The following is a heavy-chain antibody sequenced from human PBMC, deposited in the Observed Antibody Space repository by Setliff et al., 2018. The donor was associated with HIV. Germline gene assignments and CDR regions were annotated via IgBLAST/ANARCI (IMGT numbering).Heavy chain of an antibody. CDR2: ITSTGSTI. Sequence: GALRLSCAASGFTFSSYEMNWVRQAPGKGLEWVSYITSTGSTIFYADSVKGRFTISRDNDKNSVHLQMTSLRAEDTAVYYCASSGSGSYINWFGPWGQGTRVTVS. J-gene: IGHJ5*02. CDR3: ASSGSGSYINWFGP. CDR1: GFTFSSYE. D-gene: IGHD3-10*01. V-gene: IGHV3-48*03.